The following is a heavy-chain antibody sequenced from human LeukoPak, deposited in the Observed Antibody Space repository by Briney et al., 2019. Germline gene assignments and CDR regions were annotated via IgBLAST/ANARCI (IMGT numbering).Heavy chain of an antibody. Sequence: GGSLRLSFAASGFTFTNHGFHWVRQAPGKGLEWVALIWYDGSKKVYVDSVKGRFTISRDDLKNTLYLQMNSLRDEDTAVYYCARDLGNFDRGGSYFDCWGQGTLVTV. D-gene: IGHD4-23*01. CDR3: ARDLGNFDRGGSYFDC. J-gene: IGHJ4*02. CDR1: GFTFTNHG. CDR2: IWYDGSKK. V-gene: IGHV3-33*01.